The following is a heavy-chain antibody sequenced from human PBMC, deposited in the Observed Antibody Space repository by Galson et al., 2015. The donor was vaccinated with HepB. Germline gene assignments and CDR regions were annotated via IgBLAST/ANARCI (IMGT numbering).Heavy chain of an antibody. V-gene: IGHV3-30*04. J-gene: IGHJ4*02. Sequence: SLRLSCAASGFTFSSYAMHWVRQAPGKGLEWVAVISYDGSNKYYADSVKGRFTISRDNSKNTLYLQMNSLRAEDTAVYYCARDFPKNSWFGEFPNVDYWGQGTLVTVSS. CDR2: ISYDGSNK. CDR3: ARDFPKNSWFGEFPNVDY. CDR1: GFTFSSYA. D-gene: IGHD3-10*01.